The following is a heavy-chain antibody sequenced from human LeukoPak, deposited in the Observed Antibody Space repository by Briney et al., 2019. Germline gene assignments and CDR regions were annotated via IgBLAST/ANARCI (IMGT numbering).Heavy chain of an antibody. D-gene: IGHD6-13*01. CDR1: GGSISSSNYY. Sequence: PSETLSLTCIVSGGSISSSNYYWGWIRQSPGKGLEWIGSIYSRGSTYYNPSLKSRVTISVDTSKNQFSLTLSSVTAADTAVCYCARLESAAAGNRWFDPWGQGILVTVSS. J-gene: IGHJ5*02. CDR3: ARLESAAAGNRWFDP. V-gene: IGHV4-39*07. CDR2: IYSRGST.